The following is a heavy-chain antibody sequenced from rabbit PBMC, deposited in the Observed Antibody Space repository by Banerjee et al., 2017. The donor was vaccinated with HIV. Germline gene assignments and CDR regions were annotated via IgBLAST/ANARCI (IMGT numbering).Heavy chain of an antibody. D-gene: IGHD2-1*01. CDR2: IHAGSSGVT. CDR3: ARDSFDDDGDYVRGDL. Sequence: QSLEESGGDLVKPGASLTLTCTASGFSFSSSYYMCWVRQAPGKGLEWLACIHAGSSGVTDYASWAKGRFTISKTSSATVTLQMTSLTAADSATYFCARDSFDDDGDYVRGDLWGPGTLVTVS. V-gene: IGHV1S40*01. J-gene: IGHJ6*01. CDR1: GFSFSSSYY.